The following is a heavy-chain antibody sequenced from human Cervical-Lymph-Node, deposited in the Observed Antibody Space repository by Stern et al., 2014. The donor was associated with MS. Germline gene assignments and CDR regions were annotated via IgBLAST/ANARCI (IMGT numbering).Heavy chain of an antibody. D-gene: IGHD6-13*01. Sequence: QITLKESGPTLVKPTQTLTLTCTFSGFSLSTRGVGVGWIRQPPGKALEWLAINYWDADTRDSPFMASRPPITKDTSKSQVVLTLTNVDPADTATYYCVHPTKAASTSFDQWGQGTLVTVSS. CDR2: NYWDADT. J-gene: IGHJ4*02. CDR3: VHPTKAASTSFDQ. CDR1: GFSLSTRGVG. V-gene: IGHV2-5*02.